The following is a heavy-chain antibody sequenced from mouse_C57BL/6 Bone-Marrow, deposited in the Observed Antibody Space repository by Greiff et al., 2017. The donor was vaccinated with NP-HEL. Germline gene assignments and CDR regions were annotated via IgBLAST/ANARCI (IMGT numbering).Heavy chain of an antibody. CDR2: ISSGSSTI. CDR3: ARSPLYYGSSYCYYAMDY. D-gene: IGHD1-1*01. CDR1: GFTFSDYG. V-gene: IGHV5-17*01. J-gene: IGHJ4*01. Sequence: EVQGVESGGGLVKPGGSLKLSCAASGFTFSDYGMHWVRQAPEKGLEWVAYISSGSSTIYYADTVKGRFTISRDNAKNPLFPQMTSLRSDDTAMYYCARSPLYYGSSYCYYAMDYWGQGTSVTVSS.